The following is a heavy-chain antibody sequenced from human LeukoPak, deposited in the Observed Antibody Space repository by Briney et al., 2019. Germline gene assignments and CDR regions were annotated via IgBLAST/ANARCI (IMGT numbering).Heavy chain of an antibody. V-gene: IGHV3-48*01. CDR3: ARDVGYRSWFDP. D-gene: IGHD5-18*01. Sequence: GGSLRLSCAASGFTFSSYWMNWARQAPGKGLEWVSYISGSSNSIYYADPVKGRFTISRDNAKNSLYLQMNSLRAEDTAVYHCARDVGYRSWFDPWGQGTLVIVSS. CDR2: ISGSSNSI. J-gene: IGHJ5*02. CDR1: GFTFSSYW.